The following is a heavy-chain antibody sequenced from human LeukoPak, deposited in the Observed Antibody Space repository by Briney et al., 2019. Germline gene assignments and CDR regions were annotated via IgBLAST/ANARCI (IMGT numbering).Heavy chain of an antibody. J-gene: IGHJ4*02. CDR3: AREWLRPY. D-gene: IGHD5-12*01. CDR2: IYYSGST. Sequence: PSETLSLTCTDSGGSISSSSYYWGWIRQPPGKGLEWIGSIYYSGSTYYNPSLKSRVTISVDTSKNQFSLKLSSVTAADTAVYYCAREWLRPYWGQGTLVTVSS. V-gene: IGHV4-39*07. CDR1: GGSISSSSYY.